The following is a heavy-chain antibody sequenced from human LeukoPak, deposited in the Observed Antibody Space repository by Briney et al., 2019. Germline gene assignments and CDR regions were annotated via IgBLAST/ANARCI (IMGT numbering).Heavy chain of an antibody. Sequence: GASVKVSCKASGGTFSSYAISWVRQAPGQGLEWMGGIIPIFGTANYAQKFQGRVTITADESTSTAYMELSSLRSEDTAVYYCARSNYDILTGYFSYLDYWGQGTLVTVSS. J-gene: IGHJ4*02. D-gene: IGHD3-9*01. V-gene: IGHV1-69*13. CDR3: ARSNYDILTGYFSYLDY. CDR1: GGTFSSYA. CDR2: IIPIFGTA.